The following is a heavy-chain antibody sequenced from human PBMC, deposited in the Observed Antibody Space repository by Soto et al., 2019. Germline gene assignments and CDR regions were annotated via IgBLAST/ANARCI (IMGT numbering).Heavy chain of an antibody. CDR3: AKDSRSHPQGWFDP. D-gene: IGHD2-15*01. CDR1: GFTFSSYA. V-gene: IGHV3-23*01. J-gene: IGHJ5*02. Sequence: EVQLLESGGGLVQPGESLRLSCAASGFTFSSYAMTWVRQAPGKGLEWVSSISGSGDYTYFADSVKGRFTISRDNSKDTLYLQMRSLRVEDTAIYYWAKDSRSHPQGWFDPWGQGTLVTVSS. CDR2: ISGSGDYT.